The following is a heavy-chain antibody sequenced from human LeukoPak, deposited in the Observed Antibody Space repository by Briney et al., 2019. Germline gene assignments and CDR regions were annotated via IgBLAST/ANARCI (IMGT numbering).Heavy chain of an antibody. CDR1: GYTFTGYY. Sequence: ASVKVSCKASGYTFTGYYMHWVRQAPGQGLEWMGWINPNSGGTNYAQKFQGWVTMTRDTSISTAYMELSRLRSDDTAVYYYARRLGDSSGWGFDYWGQGTLVTVSS. J-gene: IGHJ4*02. D-gene: IGHD6-19*01. V-gene: IGHV1-2*04. CDR3: ARRLGDSSGWGFDY. CDR2: INPNSGGT.